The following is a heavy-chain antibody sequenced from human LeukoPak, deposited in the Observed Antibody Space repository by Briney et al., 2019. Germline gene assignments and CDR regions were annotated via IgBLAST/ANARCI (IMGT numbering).Heavy chain of an antibody. CDR2: IYRTEDN. J-gene: IGHJ2*01. CDR1: GGSISSSDW. Sequence: SGTLSLTCAVSGGSISSSDWWSWVRQPPGRGLEWIGYIYRTEDNNYNPSLKSRVTISVDTSKNQFSLKLTSVTAADTAVYYCARTIPAAIFLGYFDLWGRGTLVTVSS. V-gene: IGHV4-4*02. D-gene: IGHD2-2*02. CDR3: ARTIPAAIFLGYFDL.